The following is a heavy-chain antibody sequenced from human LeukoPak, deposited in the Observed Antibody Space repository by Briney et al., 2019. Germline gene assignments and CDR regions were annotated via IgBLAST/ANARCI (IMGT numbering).Heavy chain of an antibody. CDR2: IDHSGRT. V-gene: IGHV4-34*01. J-gene: IGHJ6*02. D-gene: IGHD1-26*01. CDR1: GGSFSGYY. Sequence: SETLSLTCAVYGGSFSGYYWTWIRQPPGKGLEWIGEIDHSGRTNSNPSLKSRVTISVDTSTNRFSLNLRSVTAADTAVYYCARKGPQGAYFYYFDMDVWGQGTTVTVSS. CDR3: ARKGPQGAYFYYFDMDV.